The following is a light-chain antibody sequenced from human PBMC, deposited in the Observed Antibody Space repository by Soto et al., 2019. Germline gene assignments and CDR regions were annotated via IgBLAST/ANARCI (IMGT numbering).Light chain of an antibody. CDR3: SSYTSSSTRV. CDR1: SSDVGAYNY. CDR2: EVS. J-gene: IGLJ1*01. Sequence: QSVLTQPASVSGSPGQSITISCTGTSSDVGAYNYVSWYQQYPGKAPKLMIYEVSNRPSGASNRFSGSKSGNMASLTISGLQAEDEADYYCSSYTSSSTRVFGTGTKVTAL. V-gene: IGLV2-14*01.